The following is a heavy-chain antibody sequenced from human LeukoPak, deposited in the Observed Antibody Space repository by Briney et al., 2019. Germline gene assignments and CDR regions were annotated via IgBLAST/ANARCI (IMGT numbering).Heavy chain of an antibody. CDR1: GGSISSGGYY. J-gene: IGHJ3*02. V-gene: IGHV4-30-2*01. CDR3: ARGGYSYGLWTFDI. D-gene: IGHD5-18*01. Sequence: SQTLSLTCTVSGGSISSGGYYWSWIRQPPGKGLEWIGYIYHSGSTYYNPSLKSRVTISVDRSKNQFSLKLSSVTAADTAVYYCARGGYSYGLWTFDIWGQGTMVTVSS. CDR2: IYHSGST.